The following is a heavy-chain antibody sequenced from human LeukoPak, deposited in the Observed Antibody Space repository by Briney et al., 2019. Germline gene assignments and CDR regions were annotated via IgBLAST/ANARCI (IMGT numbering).Heavy chain of an antibody. CDR2: IYYSGST. D-gene: IGHD3-9*01. J-gene: IGHJ4*02. Sequence: SETLSLACTVSGGSISSSSYYWGWIRQPPGEGLEWIGSIYYSGSTYYNPSLKSRVTISVDTSKNQFSLKLSSVTAADTAVYYCARLGTGFDHFDYWGQGTLVTVSS. CDR1: GGSISSSSYY. V-gene: IGHV4-39*01. CDR3: ARLGTGFDHFDY.